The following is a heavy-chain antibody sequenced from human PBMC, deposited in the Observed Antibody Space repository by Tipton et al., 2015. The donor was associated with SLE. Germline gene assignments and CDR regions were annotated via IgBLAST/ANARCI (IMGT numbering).Heavy chain of an antibody. D-gene: IGHD2-2*01. Sequence: SLRLSCAASGFTFDDYGMSWVRQAPGKGLEWVSGINWNGGSIGYADSVKGRFTISRDNAKNSLYLQMNSLRAEDTALYCCARAPAMYCYFVIDVGGPVSTVTVSS. J-gene: IGHJ6*02. CDR2: INWNGGSI. CDR1: GFTFDDYG. V-gene: IGHV3-20*04. CDR3: ARAPAMYCYFVIDV.